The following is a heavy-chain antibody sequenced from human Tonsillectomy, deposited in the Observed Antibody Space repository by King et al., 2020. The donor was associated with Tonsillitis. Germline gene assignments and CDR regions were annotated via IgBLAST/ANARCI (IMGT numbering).Heavy chain of an antibody. Sequence: VQLVESGGDLVKPGGSLRLSCAASGFTFSNAWMSWVRQAPGKGLEWVGRIKSKTDGGTTDYEAPVKGRFTISRDDSKTTLYLQLNSLKTEDTAVYYCTTVYCSSTTCYVNYWGQATLVTVSS. J-gene: IGHJ4*02. D-gene: IGHD2-2*01. V-gene: IGHV3-15*01. CDR1: GFTFSNAW. CDR3: TTVYCSSTTCYVNY. CDR2: IKSKTDGGTT.